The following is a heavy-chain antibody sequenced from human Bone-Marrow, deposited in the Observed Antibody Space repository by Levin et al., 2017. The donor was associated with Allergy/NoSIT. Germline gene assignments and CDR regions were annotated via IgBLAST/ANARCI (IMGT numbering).Heavy chain of an antibody. D-gene: IGHD3-10*01. CDR2: TTWNGGSA. CDR3: VKEMGNFGSGRHYFDH. V-gene: IGHV3-43*01. J-gene: IGHJ4*02. CDR1: GFTFDDHS. Sequence: GGSLRLSCAASGFTFDDHSMHWIRQAPGRDLEWISLTTWNGGSASYAASVEGRFTIYRDNSKNTLYLQMNRLRSEDTALYYCVKEMGNFGSGRHYFDHWGQGTLVTVSS.